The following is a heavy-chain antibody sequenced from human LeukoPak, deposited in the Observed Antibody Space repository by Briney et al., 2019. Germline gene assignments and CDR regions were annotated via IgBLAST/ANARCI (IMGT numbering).Heavy chain of an antibody. D-gene: IGHD1-7*01. Sequence: GGSLRLSCAASGFTFSSYAMHWVRQAPGKGLEWVAVISYDGSNKYYADSVKGRFTISRDNSRSILYLQMNSLRPEDTAVYSCARSFFQWNYGSCLDSWGQGTLVTVSS. J-gene: IGHJ4*02. CDR2: ISYDGSNK. CDR1: GFTFSSYA. V-gene: IGHV3-30*04. CDR3: ARSFFQWNYGSCLDS.